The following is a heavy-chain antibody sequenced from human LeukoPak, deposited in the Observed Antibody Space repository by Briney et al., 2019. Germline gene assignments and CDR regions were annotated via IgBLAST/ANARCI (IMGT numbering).Heavy chain of an antibody. J-gene: IGHJ4*02. D-gene: IGHD3-10*01. V-gene: IGHV3-33*01. CDR3: AREKHEITMVRGVIDY. Sequence: PGVSLTLSCAASGFTFSSYGMHWVRQAPGKGLEGVAVIWYDGSNKYYAGSVKGRFTIARDNSKNTMYLQMNSLRAESTAVYYWAREKHEITMVRGVIDYWGQGTLVTVSS. CDR1: GFTFSSYG. CDR2: IWYDGSNK.